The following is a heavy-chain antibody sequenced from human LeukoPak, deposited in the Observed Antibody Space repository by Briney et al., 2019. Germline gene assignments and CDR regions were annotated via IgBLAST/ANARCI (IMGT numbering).Heavy chain of an antibody. V-gene: IGHV3-33*01. CDR2: IWYDGSNK. CDR1: GFTFSSYG. CDR3: ARMYYDFWSGYFDY. J-gene: IGHJ4*02. D-gene: IGHD3-3*01. Sequence: GRSLRLSCAASGFTFSSYGMHWVRQAPGKGLEWVAVIWYDGSNKYYADSVKGRFTISRDNSKNTLYLQMNSLRAEDTAVYYCARMYYDFWSGYFDYWGQGTLVTVSS.